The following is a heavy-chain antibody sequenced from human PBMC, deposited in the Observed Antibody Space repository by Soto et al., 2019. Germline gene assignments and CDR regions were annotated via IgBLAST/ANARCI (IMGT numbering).Heavy chain of an antibody. D-gene: IGHD6-6*01. CDR3: ARDRNSSSSIAFDY. CDR2: IWYDGSNK. Sequence: GGSLRLSCAASGFTFSSYGMHWVRQAPGKGLEWVAVIWYDGSNKYYADSVKGRFTISRDNSKNTLYLQMNSLRAEDTAVYYCARDRNSSSSIAFDYWGQGTLVTVSS. J-gene: IGHJ4*02. V-gene: IGHV3-33*01. CDR1: GFTFSSYG.